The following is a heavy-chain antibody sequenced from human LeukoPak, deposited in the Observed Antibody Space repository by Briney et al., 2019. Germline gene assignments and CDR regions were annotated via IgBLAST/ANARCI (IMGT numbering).Heavy chain of an antibody. D-gene: IGHD7-27*01. Sequence: GGSLRLSCAASGFTFSDSYMSWIRQVPGRGLERISYISSSGGTIYYPESVRGGFTISGDNARNSQYLQRNSLPAEETAVYCLAKEGGDWGKGYFDSWGQGTLVTVSS. CDR1: GFTFSDSY. V-gene: IGHV3-11*01. CDR3: AKEGGDWGKGYFDS. J-gene: IGHJ4*02. CDR2: ISSSGGTI.